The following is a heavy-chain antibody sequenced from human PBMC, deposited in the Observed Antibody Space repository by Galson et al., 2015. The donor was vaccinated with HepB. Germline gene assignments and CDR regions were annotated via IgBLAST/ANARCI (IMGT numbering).Heavy chain of an antibody. CDR2: ISSYNGNT. Sequence: SVKVSCKGSGYNFRNYAISWVRQAPGQGPEWMGWISSYNGNTNFAQKFQGRLSMTTDTSTSTAYMEMRKLRSDDTAVYYCARDCRFLGYGLYYFDYWGQGTLVTVSS. CDR3: ARDCRFLGYGLYYFDY. V-gene: IGHV1-18*01. D-gene: IGHD5-18*01. J-gene: IGHJ4*02. CDR1: GYNFRNYA.